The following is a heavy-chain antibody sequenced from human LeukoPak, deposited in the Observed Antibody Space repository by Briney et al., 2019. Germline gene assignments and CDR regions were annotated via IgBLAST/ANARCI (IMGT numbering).Heavy chain of an antibody. Sequence: PGGSLRLSCAASGFTFDDYGMSWVRQAPGKGLEWVSGINLNGGSTGYADSVKGRFTISRDNAKNSLYLQMSSLRVEDTAVYYCTRDPRHFDSCGQGTLVTVSS. CDR1: GFTFDDYG. CDR2: INLNGGST. V-gene: IGHV3-20*04. D-gene: IGHD6-6*01. CDR3: TRDPRHFDS. J-gene: IGHJ5*01.